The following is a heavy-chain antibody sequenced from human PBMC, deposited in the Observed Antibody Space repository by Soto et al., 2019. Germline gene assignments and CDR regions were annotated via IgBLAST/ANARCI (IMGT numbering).Heavy chain of an antibody. J-gene: IGHJ4*02. Sequence: GASVKVSCKASGYTFTGYYMHWVRQAPGQGLEWMGWINPNSGGTNYAQKFQGRVTMTRDTSISTAYMELSRLRSDDTAVYYCPRPVRYDFWSGYYLHPFDYWGQGTLVTVSS. D-gene: IGHD3-3*01. CDR1: GYTFTGYY. V-gene: IGHV1-2*02. CDR2: INPNSGGT. CDR3: PRPVRYDFWSGYYLHPFDY.